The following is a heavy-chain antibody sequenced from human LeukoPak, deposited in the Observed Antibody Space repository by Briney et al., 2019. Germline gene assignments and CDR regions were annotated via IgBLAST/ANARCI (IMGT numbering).Heavy chain of an antibody. CDR2: IIPILGTA. CDR1: GGTFSHYA. CDR3: ARWGGYCNGANCHGYWPFDF. V-gene: IGHV1-69*13. D-gene: IGHD2-2*01. J-gene: IGHJ4*02. Sequence: SVKVSCKASGGTFSHYAFSWVRQPPGQGLEWMGGIIPILGTANYAQKFQGKVTITADESTSTAYMEMSSLRSEDTAVYYCARWGGYCNGANCHGYWPFDFWGRGTLVTVSS.